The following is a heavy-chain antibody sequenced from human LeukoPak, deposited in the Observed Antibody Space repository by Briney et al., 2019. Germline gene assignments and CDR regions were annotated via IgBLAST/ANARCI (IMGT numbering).Heavy chain of an antibody. CDR3: ARGNPTVTTKFFDY. CDR1: GGSISSSSYY. Sequence: SETLSLTCTVSGGSISSSSYYWGWIRQPPGKGLEWIGSIFYSGSTNYNPSLKSRVTISVDTSKNQFSLKLSSVTAADTAVYYCARGNPTVTTKFFDYWGQGTLVTVSS. D-gene: IGHD4-17*01. J-gene: IGHJ4*02. CDR2: IFYSGST. V-gene: IGHV4-39*07.